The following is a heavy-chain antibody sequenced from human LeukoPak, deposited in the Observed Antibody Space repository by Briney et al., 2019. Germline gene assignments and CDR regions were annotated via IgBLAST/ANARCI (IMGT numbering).Heavy chain of an antibody. CDR2: IIDVGGT. CDR1: GSTLTEHA. CDR3: AKDYCRGGNCPLPFFDS. D-gene: IGHD2-15*01. Sequence: GGSLRLSCAVSGSTLTEHAWSWVRQAPGEGLEWVSGIIDVGGTYYADSVKGRFTISRDSSKNTLYLQMNSLRAGDTATYYCAKDYCRGGNCPLPFFDSWGQGTLVTVSS. V-gene: IGHV3-23*01. J-gene: IGHJ4*02.